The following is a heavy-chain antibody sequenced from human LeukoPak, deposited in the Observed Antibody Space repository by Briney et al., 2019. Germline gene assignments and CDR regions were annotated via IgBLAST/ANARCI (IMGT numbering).Heavy chain of an antibody. CDR1: GFTFEKYV. V-gene: IGHV3-23*01. Sequence: GGSLRLSCVASGFTFEKYVMNWVRQAPGKGLEWLATIYGSGVSISYADSVKGRFTISRDNSNNTLYLQMNSLGAEDTAMYFCAKDLGWELPAEAYWGQGVLVTVSS. CDR2: IYGSGVSI. J-gene: IGHJ4*02. CDR3: AKDLGWELPAEAY. D-gene: IGHD1-26*01.